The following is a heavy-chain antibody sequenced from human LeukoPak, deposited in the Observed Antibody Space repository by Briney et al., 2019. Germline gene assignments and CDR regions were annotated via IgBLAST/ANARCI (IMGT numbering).Heavy chain of an antibody. D-gene: IGHD3-22*01. CDR1: GGSFSGYY. Sequence: PSETLSLTCAVYGGSFSGYYCSWIRQPPGKGLEYIGEINHRESTNYNPSLKSRVTISLDTSKNQFSLKLSSVTAADTAVYYCAKSNGYGLIDIWGQGTMVTVSS. V-gene: IGHV4-34*01. CDR3: AKSNGYGLIDI. CDR2: INHREST. J-gene: IGHJ3*02.